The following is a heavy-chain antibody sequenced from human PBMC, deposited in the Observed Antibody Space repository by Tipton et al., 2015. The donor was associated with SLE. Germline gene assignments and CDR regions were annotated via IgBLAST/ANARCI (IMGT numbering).Heavy chain of an antibody. V-gene: IGHV4-59*11. CDR1: GASIIDHY. CDR3: ARRRGSSWYEDYFDY. CDR2: INYSGST. Sequence: TLSLTCTVSGASIIDHYWSWIRRPPGKALEWIAYINYSGSTNYNPSLKSRVTMSVDTSKNQFSLKLSSVTAADTAVYYCARRRGSSWYEDYFDYWGQGTLVTVSS. D-gene: IGHD6-13*01. J-gene: IGHJ4*02.